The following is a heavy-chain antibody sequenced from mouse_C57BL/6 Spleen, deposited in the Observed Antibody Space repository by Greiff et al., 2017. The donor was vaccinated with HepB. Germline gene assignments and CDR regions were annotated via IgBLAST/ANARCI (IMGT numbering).Heavy chain of an antibody. Sequence: VQGVESGPELVKPGASVKLSCKASGYTFTSYDINWVKQRPGQGLEWIGWIYPRYGSTKYNEKFKGKATLTVDTSSSTAYMELHSLTSEDSAVYFCARSSYYYGSSSFAYWGQGTLVTVSA. V-gene: IGHV1-85*01. J-gene: IGHJ3*01. CDR3: ARSSYYYGSSSFAY. CDR1: GYTFTSYD. CDR2: IYPRYGST. D-gene: IGHD1-1*01.